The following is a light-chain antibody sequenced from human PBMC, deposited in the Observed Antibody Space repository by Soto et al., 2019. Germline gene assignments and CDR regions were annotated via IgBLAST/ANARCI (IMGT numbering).Light chain of an antibody. CDR1: QGFTNY. CDR3: QQYNSYS. CDR2: AAS. J-gene: IGKJ1*01. Sequence: DFQMTQSPSSLSASVGDTVTLICRASQGFTNYLAWYQQKPGKAPKLLIYAASTLQSGVPPRFSGSGSGTHFTLTISSLQPEDAATYYCQQYNSYSFGQGTKVDIK. V-gene: IGKV1-27*01.